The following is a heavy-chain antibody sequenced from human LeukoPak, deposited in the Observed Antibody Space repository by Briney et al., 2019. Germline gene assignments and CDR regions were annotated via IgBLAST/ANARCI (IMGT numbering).Heavy chain of an antibody. CDR3: SNWPGERHGFDT. D-gene: IGHD4-17*01. CDR2: ISYSGST. V-gene: IGHV4-59*01. Sequence: SETLSLTCSVSGGSIRGYYWNWISQSPGKGLEWIGYISYSGSTKYNPSLTSRVTLSVDTSKNQLSLRLSSVTAADSARYYCSNWPGERHGFDTWGQGTLVPVSS. CDR1: GGSIRGYY. J-gene: IGHJ5*02.